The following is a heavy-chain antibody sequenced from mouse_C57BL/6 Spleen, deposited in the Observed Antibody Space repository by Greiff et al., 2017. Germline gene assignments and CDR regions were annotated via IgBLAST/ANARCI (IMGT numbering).Heavy chain of an antibody. D-gene: IGHD2-4*01. J-gene: IGHJ2*01. CDR2: ISSSSSTI. CDR1: GFTFSDYG. CDR3: AREDYDYDGGYFDY. Sequence: EVMLVESGGGLVKPGGSLKLSCAASGFTFSDYGMHWVRQAPEKGLEWVAYISSSSSTIYYADKVKGRVTISRDNAKNTLFLQMTSLRSEDTAMYYCAREDYDYDGGYFDYWGQGTTLTVSS. V-gene: IGHV5-17*01.